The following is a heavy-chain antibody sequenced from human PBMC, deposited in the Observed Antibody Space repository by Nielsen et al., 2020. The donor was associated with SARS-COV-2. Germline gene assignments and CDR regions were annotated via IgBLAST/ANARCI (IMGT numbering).Heavy chain of an antibody. J-gene: IGHJ5*02. V-gene: IGHV1-46*01. D-gene: IGHD3-10*01. CDR1: EDTFSYYY. CDR3: ARGPHISVVRGEGGWFDP. Sequence: ASVKVSCKASEDTFSYYYLHWVRQAPGQGLEWMGIINPRTGSRTYAQNFQARISMTRDMSTSTAYMELSGLRSEDTALYYCARGPHISVVRGEGGWFDPWGQGTLVTVSS. CDR2: INPRTGSR.